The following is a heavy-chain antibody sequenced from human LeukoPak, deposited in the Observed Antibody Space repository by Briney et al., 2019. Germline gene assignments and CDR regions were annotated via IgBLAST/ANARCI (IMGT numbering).Heavy chain of an antibody. D-gene: IGHD5-18*01. J-gene: IGHJ3*02. CDR2: INPNSGGT. CDR1: GYTFTGYY. CDR3: ATAESGYSYGHPNWGAFDI. V-gene: IGHV1-2*06. Sequence: ASVKVSCKASGYTFTGYYMHWVRQAPGQGLERMGRINPNSGGTNYAQKCQGRVTMTRDTSISTAYMELSRLRSDDTAVYYCATAESGYSYGHPNWGAFDIWGQGTMVTVSS.